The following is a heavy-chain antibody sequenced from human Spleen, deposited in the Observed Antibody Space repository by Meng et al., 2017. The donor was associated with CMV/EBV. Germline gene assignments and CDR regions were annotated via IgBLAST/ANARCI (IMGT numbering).Heavy chain of an antibody. CDR2: IYTSGST. D-gene: IGHD3-10*01. Sequence: GQRQEWGPGVVKPSAPLSLTCTVSGGSISSYYWSWIRQPAGKGLEWIGRIYTSGSTNYNPSLKSRVTMSVDTSKNQFSLKLSSVTAADTAVYYCARILWFGELQYYFDYWGQGTLVTVSS. CDR3: ARILWFGELQYYFDY. V-gene: IGHV4-4*07. CDR1: GGSISSYY. J-gene: IGHJ4*02.